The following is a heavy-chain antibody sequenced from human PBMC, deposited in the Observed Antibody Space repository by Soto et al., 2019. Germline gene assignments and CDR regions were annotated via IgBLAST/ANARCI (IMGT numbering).Heavy chain of an antibody. Sequence: QVELVEVGGGVVQPGRSLRLSCAASGFTFNKYGMHWVRQAPGKGLEWVAVISHDGSSKDYADYVKGRFTVSRDNSKNTLYQEMNSLRDEDTAVYYCAKDRSSSWAFDYWGQGTLVTVSS. CDR3: AKDRSSSWAFDY. CDR2: ISHDGSSK. D-gene: IGHD6-13*01. V-gene: IGHV3-30*18. J-gene: IGHJ4*02. CDR1: GFTFNKYG.